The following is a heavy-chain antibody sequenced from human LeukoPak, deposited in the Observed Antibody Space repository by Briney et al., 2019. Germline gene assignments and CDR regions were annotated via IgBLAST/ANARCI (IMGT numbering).Heavy chain of an antibody. D-gene: IGHD4-17*01. J-gene: IGHJ6*02. CDR2: ISGSGGST. CDR1: GFTFSSYA. CDR3: AKEIVPHDYGDYYYYGMDV. V-gene: IGHV3-23*01. Sequence: GGSLRLSCAASGFTFSSYAMSWVRQAPGKGLEWVPAISGSGGSTYYADSVKGRFTISRDNSKNTLYLQMNSLRAEDTAVYYCAKEIVPHDYGDYYYYGMDVWGQGTTVTVSS.